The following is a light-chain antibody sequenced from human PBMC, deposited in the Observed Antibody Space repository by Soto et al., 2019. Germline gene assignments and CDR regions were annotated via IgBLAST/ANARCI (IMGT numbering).Light chain of an antibody. J-gene: IGLJ1*01. CDR3: ASWDSSLSAYV. CDR2: DDN. CDR1: SSNIGGNS. Sequence: QSVLTQPPSVSAAPGQKVTISCSGSSSNIGGNSVSWYQQLPGTAPKLLIYDDNTRTSGIPDRFSGSKSGTSATLGITGLQTGDEADYYCASWDSSLSAYVFATGTKVTVL. V-gene: IGLV1-51*01.